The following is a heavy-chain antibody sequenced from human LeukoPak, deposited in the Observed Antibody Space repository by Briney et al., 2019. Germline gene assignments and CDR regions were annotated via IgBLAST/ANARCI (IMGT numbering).Heavy chain of an antibody. J-gene: IGHJ4*02. CDR2: ISYDGSNK. V-gene: IGHV3-30*03. D-gene: IGHD3-10*01. CDR1: GFTFSSYG. CDR3: AVPPYYYGSGSSNYFDY. Sequence: GRSLRLSCAASGFTFSSYGMHWVRQAPGKGLEWVAVISYDGSNKYYADSVKGRFTISRDNSKNTLYLQMNSLRAEDTAVYYCAVPPYYYGSGSSNYFDYWGQGTLVTVSS.